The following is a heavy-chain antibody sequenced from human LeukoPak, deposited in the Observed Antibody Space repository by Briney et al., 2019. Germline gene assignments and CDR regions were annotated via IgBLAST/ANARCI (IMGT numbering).Heavy chain of an antibody. D-gene: IGHD3-22*01. CDR3: ARDVYYSDRNGYLNGCDL. Sequence: SQTLSLTCGISGDSISNYNAWNWVRQSPSRGLEWLGRTFYRSRWYNTYAVSVKSRIVINADASKNLFSLQLNSVTPEDTAVYYCARDVYYSDRNGYLNGCDLWGQGKVVSVSS. CDR1: GDSISNYNA. V-gene: IGHV6-1*01. CDR2: TFYRSRWYN. J-gene: IGHJ3*01.